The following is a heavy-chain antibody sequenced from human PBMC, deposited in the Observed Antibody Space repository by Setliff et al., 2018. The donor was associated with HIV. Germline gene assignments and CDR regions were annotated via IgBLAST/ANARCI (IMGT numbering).Heavy chain of an antibody. Sequence: ASGPTGEPAQTLTLTCTFSGLSLSTSGVGVGWIRQSPGKALEWLAFIYWNNNKHYSTSLKSRLTVTKDTSKNRVVFTMTNMDPVDTATYYCAYSGRQLRGPYFDFWGQGTPVTVSS. J-gene: IGHJ4*02. D-gene: IGHD1-1*01. CDR3: AYSGRQLRGPYFDF. CDR1: GLSLSTSGVG. CDR2: IYWNNNK. V-gene: IGHV2-5*01.